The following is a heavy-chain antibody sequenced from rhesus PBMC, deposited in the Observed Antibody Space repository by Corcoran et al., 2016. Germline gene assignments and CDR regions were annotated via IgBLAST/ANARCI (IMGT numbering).Heavy chain of an antibody. V-gene: IGHV1-138*01. CDR1: GYSFTDYY. J-gene: IGHJ4*01. D-gene: IGHD1-1*01. CDR3: ARDGKASWRDLDY. Sequence: QVQLVQSGAEVKKPGSSVKVACKASGYSFTDYYIHGVRQVPGQGLEWVGEINPKTGDSSCAQRFQDRVTLTRDTSTNTASMDLTSLRSEDTAVYYCARDGKASWRDLDYWGQGALVTVSS. CDR2: INPKTGDS.